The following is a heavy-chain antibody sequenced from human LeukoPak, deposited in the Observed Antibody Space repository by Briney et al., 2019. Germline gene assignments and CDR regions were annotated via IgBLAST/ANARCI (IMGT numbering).Heavy chain of an antibody. CDR3: ARSDGSGPYYYGMDV. V-gene: IGHV3-7*01. D-gene: IGHD3-10*01. J-gene: IGHJ6*02. CDR2: IKQDGSKK. CDR1: GFTFSSYW. Sequence: GGSLRLSCAASGFTFSSYWMTWVRQAPGKGLEWVANIKQDGSKKNYVDSVKGRFTNSRDNSKNTLYLQMNSLRAEDTAVYYCARSDGSGPYYYGMDVWGQGTTVTVSS.